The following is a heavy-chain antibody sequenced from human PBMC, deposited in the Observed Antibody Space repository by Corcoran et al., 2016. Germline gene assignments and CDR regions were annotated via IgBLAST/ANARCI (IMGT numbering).Heavy chain of an antibody. CDR1: GFTFSRYW. D-gene: IGHD6-6*01. J-gene: IGHJ4*02. CDR3: ARIGYSSSSLDY. V-gene: IGHV3-7*01. CDR2: INQDGSQK. Sequence: EVQLVESGGGSVQPGGSLRLSCAASGFTFSRYWMTWVRQAPGKGLEWVANINQDGSQKYYVDSVKGRFTISRDNSKNSVFLQMNSLGAEDTDLYYCARIGYSSSSLDYWGQGTLVTVSS.